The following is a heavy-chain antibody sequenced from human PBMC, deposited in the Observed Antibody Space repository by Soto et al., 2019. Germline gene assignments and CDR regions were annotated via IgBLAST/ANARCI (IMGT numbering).Heavy chain of an antibody. CDR2: IWYDGSNK. D-gene: IGHD2-21*02. CDR1: GFTFSSYG. CDR3: ARSTLGDAVTAEYAVDY. J-gene: IGHJ4*02. Sequence: LRLSCAASGFTFSSYGMHWVRQAPGKGLEWVAVIWYDGSNKYYADSVKGRFTISRDNSKNTLYLQMNSLRAEDTAVYYCARSTLGDAVTAEYAVDYWGQGTLVTVSS. V-gene: IGHV3-33*01.